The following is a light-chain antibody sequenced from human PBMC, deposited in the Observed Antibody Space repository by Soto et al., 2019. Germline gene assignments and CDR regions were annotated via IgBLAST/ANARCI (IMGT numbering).Light chain of an antibody. J-gene: IGKJ2*01. CDR1: QSVRSN. CDR3: QQYNNWPPYI. V-gene: IGKV3-15*01. CDR2: GAS. Sequence: EIVMTQSPATLSVSPGERATLSCRASQSVRSNLAWYQQKPGQAPRLIIYGASTRATGIPARFSGSGSGTEFTLTISSLQSEDFAVYYCQQYNNWPPYIFGQGTKLEIK.